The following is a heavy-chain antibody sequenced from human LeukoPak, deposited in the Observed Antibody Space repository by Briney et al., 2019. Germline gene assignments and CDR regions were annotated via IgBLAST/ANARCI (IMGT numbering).Heavy chain of an antibody. CDR1: GFTFNNYL. Sequence: GGSLRLSCAASGFTFNNYLMHWVRQAPGKGLEWVAGISEDGSREYYVDSVKGRFAISRDNSKSTLHLQMNSLRVDDTTVYYCVTEEQAGLGTGGFDHWGQGTLVTVSS. V-gene: IGHV3-30*09. D-gene: IGHD1/OR15-1a*01. CDR2: ISEDGSRE. J-gene: IGHJ4*02. CDR3: VTEEQAGLGTGGFDH.